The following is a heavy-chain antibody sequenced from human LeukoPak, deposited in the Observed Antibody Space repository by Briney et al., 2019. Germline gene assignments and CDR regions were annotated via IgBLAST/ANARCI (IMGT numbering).Heavy chain of an antibody. V-gene: IGHV1-2*02. J-gene: IGHJ6*03. CDR1: GYTFSGYY. CDR2: INPNSGGT. CDR3: AREYCSSTSCYLYYYYMDV. D-gene: IGHD2-2*01. Sequence: ASVKVSCKASGYTFSGYYVHWVRQAPGQGLEWMGWINPNSGGTNYAQKFQGRVTMTGATSISTAYMELSRLRSDDTAVYYCAREYCSSTSCYLYYYYMDVWGKGTTVTISS.